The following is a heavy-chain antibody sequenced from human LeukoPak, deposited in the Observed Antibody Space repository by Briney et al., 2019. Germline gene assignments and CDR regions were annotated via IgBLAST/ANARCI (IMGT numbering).Heavy chain of an antibody. V-gene: IGHV1-18*01. Sequence: ASVKVSCKASGYTFTSYGISWVRQAPGQGLEWMGWISAYNGNTNYAQKLQGRVTITADKSTSTAYMELSSLRSEDTAVYYCARTYGGNSRYFQHWGQGTLVTVSS. CDR2: ISAYNGNT. CDR3: ARTYGGNSRYFQH. J-gene: IGHJ1*01. D-gene: IGHD4-23*01. CDR1: GYTFTSYG.